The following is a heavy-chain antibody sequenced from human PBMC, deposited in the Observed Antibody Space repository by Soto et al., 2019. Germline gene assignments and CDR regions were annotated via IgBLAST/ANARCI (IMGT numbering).Heavy chain of an antibody. J-gene: IGHJ4*02. D-gene: IGHD1-26*01. V-gene: IGHV1-69*13. CDR1: GGTFSSYA. CDR2: IIPIFGTA. CDR3: ASYLRSYYSLDY. Sequence: SVKVSCKASGGTFSSYAISWVRQAPGQGLEWMGGIIPIFGTANYAQKFQGRVTITADESTSTAYMELSSLRSEDTAVYYCASYLRSYYSLDYWGQGTLVTVSS.